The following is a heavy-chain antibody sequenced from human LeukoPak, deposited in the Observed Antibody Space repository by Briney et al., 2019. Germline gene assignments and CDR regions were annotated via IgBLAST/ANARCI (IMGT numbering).Heavy chain of an antibody. CDR2: IYYSGST. Sequence: PSETLSLTCTVSGGSVSSGSCYWSWIRQPPGKGLEWIGYIYYSGSTNYNPSLKSRVTISVDTSKNQFSLKLSSVTAADTAVYYCARVGSTSCLDYWGQGTLVTVSS. J-gene: IGHJ4*02. CDR1: GGSVSSGSCY. D-gene: IGHD2-2*01. V-gene: IGHV4-61*01. CDR3: ARVGSTSCLDY.